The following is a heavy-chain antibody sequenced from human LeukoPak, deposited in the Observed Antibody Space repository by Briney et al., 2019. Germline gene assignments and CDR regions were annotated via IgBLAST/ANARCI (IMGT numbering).Heavy chain of an antibody. CDR1: GFTSSGSP. V-gene: IGHV3-73*01. J-gene: IGHJ6*03. CDR2: IKSKANIYAT. Sequence: GGPLGLSWQASGFTSSGSPMHWVRKPSGKGREGVGRIKSKANIYATAYAASVKGRFTISRDDSKNTAYLQMNSLKTEDTAVYYCTRQRTGSQLDPYYYYYMDVWGKGTTVTVSS. CDR3: TRQRTGSQLDPYYYYYMDV. D-gene: IGHD2-2*01.